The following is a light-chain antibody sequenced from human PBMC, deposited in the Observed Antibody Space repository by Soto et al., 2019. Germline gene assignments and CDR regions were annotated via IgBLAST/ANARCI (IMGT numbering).Light chain of an antibody. CDR2: DVS. J-gene: IGLJ1*01. CDR3: CSYAGSNTHYV. Sequence: QSALTQPASVSGSPGQSIAISCTGTSSDVGAYNYVSWYQHHPGKAPELLLYDVSNRPSGVSDRFSGSRSGNTASLTISALQSEDEADYYCCSYAGSNTHYVFVTGTKLTVL. V-gene: IGLV2-14*03. CDR1: SSDVGAYNY.